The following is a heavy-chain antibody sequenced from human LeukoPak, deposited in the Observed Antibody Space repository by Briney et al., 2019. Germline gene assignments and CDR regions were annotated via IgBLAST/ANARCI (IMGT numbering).Heavy chain of an antibody. V-gene: IGHV3-74*01. J-gene: IGHJ5*02. CDR2: IRGDGGTT. CDR1: GFTFSSYW. Sequence: GGSLRLSCAASGFTFSSYWMHWVRQAPGKGVVWVSRIRGDGGTTSYADSVKGRFTISRDNAENTLYLQMNSLRAEDTAVYYCARGITGMYYYDPWGQGTLVTVSS. D-gene: IGHD3-10*01. CDR3: ARGITGMYYYDP.